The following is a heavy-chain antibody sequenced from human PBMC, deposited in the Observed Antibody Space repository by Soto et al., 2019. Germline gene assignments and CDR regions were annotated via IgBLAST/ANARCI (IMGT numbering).Heavy chain of an antibody. D-gene: IGHD2-21*02. CDR2: MTSDGKSK. Sequence: VHLVESGGGLVQPGGSLRLSCAASGFNFSNHWMHWVRQRPGEGLVWVSRMTSDGKSKAYAESVKGRFAISRDNAKNTLYLQMSGLTAEDTAVYYCAREAGDWPLDWFDPWGQGTLVTVSS. CDR1: GFNFSNHW. V-gene: IGHV3-74*01. CDR3: AREAGDWPLDWFDP. J-gene: IGHJ5*02.